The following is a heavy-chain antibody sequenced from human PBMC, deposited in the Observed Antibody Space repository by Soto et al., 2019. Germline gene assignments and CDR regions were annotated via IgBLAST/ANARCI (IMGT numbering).Heavy chain of an antibody. CDR1: GFSFSDYF. Sequence: ASVKVSCKASGFSFSDYFMHWVRQAPGQGLEWMGIINPSGDSRNYAQKFQGRVTITRDTSTSTVYMDLSSLRYEDTALYYCAKDAAYYFDYWGQGTLVTVSS. V-gene: IGHV1-46*01. J-gene: IGHJ4*02. D-gene: IGHD6-25*01. CDR3: AKDAAYYFDY. CDR2: INPSGDSR.